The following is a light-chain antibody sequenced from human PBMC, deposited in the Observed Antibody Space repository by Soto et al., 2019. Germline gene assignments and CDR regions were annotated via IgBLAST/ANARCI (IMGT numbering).Light chain of an antibody. CDR2: QDS. CDR1: KLGDKY. Sequence: SYELTQPPSVSVSPGQTASITCSGDKLGDKYACCYQQKPGQSPVLVIYQDSNRPSGIPERFSGSNSGNTATLTISGTQAMDEADYYCQAWDSSTLYYVFGTGTTVTVL. CDR3: QAWDSSTLYYV. J-gene: IGLJ1*01. V-gene: IGLV3-1*01.